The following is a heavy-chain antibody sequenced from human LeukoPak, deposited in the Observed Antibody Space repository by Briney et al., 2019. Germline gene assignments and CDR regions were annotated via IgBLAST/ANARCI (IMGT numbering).Heavy chain of an antibody. CDR3: ARTRITIFGVVSSYFDY. CDR1: GYTFTGYY. V-gene: IGHV1-2*06. Sequence: ASVKVSCKASGYTFTGYYMHWVRQAPGQGVEWMGRINPNSGGTNSAQKFQGRVTMTRDTSIRTAYMELSRLRSDDTAVYYCARTRITIFGVVSSYFDYWSQGTLVTVSS. D-gene: IGHD3-3*01. CDR2: INPNSGGT. J-gene: IGHJ4*02.